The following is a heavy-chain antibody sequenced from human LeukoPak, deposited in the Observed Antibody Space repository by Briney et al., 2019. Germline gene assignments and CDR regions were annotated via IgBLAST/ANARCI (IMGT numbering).Heavy chain of an antibody. CDR2: MEQDGNEE. V-gene: IGHV3-7*05. Sequence: GGSLRLSCAVSGFTFSTYWMSWVRQAPGKGLEWVANMEQDGNEEYYVDSVKSRFTISRDNAKNSLYLQMNSLRAEDTAVYYCARPYSSGWYGVFNYWGQGTLVTVSS. D-gene: IGHD6-19*01. J-gene: IGHJ4*02. CDR3: ARPYSSGWYGVFNY. CDR1: GFTFSTYW.